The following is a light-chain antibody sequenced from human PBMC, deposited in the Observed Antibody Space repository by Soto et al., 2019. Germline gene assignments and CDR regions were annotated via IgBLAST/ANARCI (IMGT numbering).Light chain of an antibody. CDR3: ALFMGNGISV. Sequence: QAVVTQESSFSVSPGGTVTLTCGLISGSVSTAHNPNWYQQTPGQAPRTLIYSTSTRSSEVPDRFSGSILGNKAALTITGAQADDESDYYCALFMGNGISVFGPGTKVTVL. V-gene: IGLV8-61*01. J-gene: IGLJ1*01. CDR1: SGSVSTAHN. CDR2: STS.